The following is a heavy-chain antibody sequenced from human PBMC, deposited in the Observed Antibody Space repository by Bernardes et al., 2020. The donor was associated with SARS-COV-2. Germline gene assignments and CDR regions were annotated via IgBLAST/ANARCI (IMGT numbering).Heavy chain of an antibody. CDR3: ARQHLGGVTIFGVVTTDRYFDY. V-gene: IGHV4-39*01. Sequence: SETLYLTCTVSGGSISSSSYYWGWIRQPPGKGLEWIGNIYYSGSTYYNPSLKSRVTISVDTSKNQFSLKLSSVTAADTAVYYCARQHLGGVTIFGVVTTDRYFDYWGQGTLVTVSS. CDR2: IYYSGST. D-gene: IGHD3-3*01. CDR1: GGSISSSSYY. J-gene: IGHJ4*02.